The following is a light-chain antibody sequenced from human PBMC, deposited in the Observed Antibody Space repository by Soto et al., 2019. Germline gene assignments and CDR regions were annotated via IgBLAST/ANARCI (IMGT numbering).Light chain of an antibody. Sequence: DIQMTQSPSSLSASVGDRVTITCRASQSINTYLNWYQQKPGKAPQLLMYAASNLQGGVPSRFSGSGSGTDFTLTISSLQPEDFATYYCQQSFSTPPWTFGQGTKVEIK. CDR1: QSINTY. CDR2: AAS. J-gene: IGKJ1*01. V-gene: IGKV1-39*01. CDR3: QQSFSTPPWT.